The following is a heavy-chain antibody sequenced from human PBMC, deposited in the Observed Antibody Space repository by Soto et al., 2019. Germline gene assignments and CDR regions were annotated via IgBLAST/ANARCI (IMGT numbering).Heavy chain of an antibody. D-gene: IGHD5-18*01. CDR3: ARFAAAPRGYSYGVYYYYGMDV. CDR2: TYYRSKWYN. J-gene: IGHJ6*02. CDR1: GDSVSSNSAA. V-gene: IGHV6-1*01. Sequence: PSQTLSLTCAISGDSVSSNSAAWNWIRQSPSRGLEWLGRTYYRSKWYNDYAVSVKSRITINPDTSKNQFSLQLNSVTPEDTAVYYCARFAAAPRGYSYGVYYYYGMDVWGQGTTVTVSS.